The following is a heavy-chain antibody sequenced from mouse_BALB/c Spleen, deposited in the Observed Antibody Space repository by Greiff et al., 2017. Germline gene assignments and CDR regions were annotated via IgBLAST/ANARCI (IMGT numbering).Heavy chain of an antibody. CDR2: IDPANGNT. V-gene: IGHV14-3*02. CDR1: GFNIKDTY. CDR3: ARGDWFAY. J-gene: IGHJ3*01. Sequence: EVQLQESGAELVKPGASVKLSCTASGFNIKDTYMHWVKQRPEQGLEWIGRIDPANGNTKYDPKFQGKATITADTSSNTAYLQLSSLTSEDTAVYYCARGDWFAYWGQGTLVTVSA.